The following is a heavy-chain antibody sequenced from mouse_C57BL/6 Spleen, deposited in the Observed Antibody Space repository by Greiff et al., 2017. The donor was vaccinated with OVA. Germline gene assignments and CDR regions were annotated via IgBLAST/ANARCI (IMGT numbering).Heavy chain of an antibody. CDR3: ARGNPSITTGEAPFDY. V-gene: IGHV1-72*01. CDR1: GYTFTSYW. CDR2: IDPNRGGT. D-gene: IGHD1-1*01. Sequence: QVQLQQPGAELVKPGASVKLSCKASGYTFTSYWMHWVKQRPGRGLEWIGRIDPNRGGTKYNEKFKSKATLTVDTPSSPAYRQLSGLTSENSAVYDCARGNPSITTGEAPFDYWGKGTTLTVSS. J-gene: IGHJ2*01.